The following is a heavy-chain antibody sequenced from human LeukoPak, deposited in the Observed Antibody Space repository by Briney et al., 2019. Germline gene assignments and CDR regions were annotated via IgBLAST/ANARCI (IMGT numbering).Heavy chain of an antibody. V-gene: IGHV1-46*01. CDR2: INHSGGST. Sequence: GASVKVSCKASGYNFISYYMHWVRQAPGQGLEWMGIINHSGGSTSYAQKFQDRVTMTRDTSTSTVYMELSSLKSEDTAVYYCAREDVVLVDAVRYYYYGMDVWGQGTTVTVSS. CDR3: AREDVVLVDAVRYYYYGMDV. J-gene: IGHJ6*02. CDR1: GYNFISYY. D-gene: IGHD2-8*01.